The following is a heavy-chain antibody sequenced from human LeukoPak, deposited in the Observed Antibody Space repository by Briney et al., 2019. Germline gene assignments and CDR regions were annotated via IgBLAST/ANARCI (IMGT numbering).Heavy chain of an antibody. Sequence: ASVKVSCTASGYTFTSYGISWVRQAPGQGLEWMGWISAYNGNTNYAQKLPGRVTMTTDTSTSTAYMELRSLRSDDTAVYYCARARGSAYYYDSSGYYLFDYWGQGTLVTVSS. CDR3: ARARGSAYYYDSSGYYLFDY. CDR1: GYTFTSYG. CDR2: ISAYNGNT. J-gene: IGHJ4*02. V-gene: IGHV1-18*01. D-gene: IGHD3-22*01.